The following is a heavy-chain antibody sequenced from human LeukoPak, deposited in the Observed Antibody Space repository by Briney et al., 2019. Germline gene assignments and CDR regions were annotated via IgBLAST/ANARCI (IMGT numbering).Heavy chain of an antibody. CDR1: GYTLASYG. CDR2: ISAYSGNT. Sequence: ASVKVSCKASGYTLASYGISWVRQAPGQGLEWMGWISAYSGNTDYAQKLQGRVTMTTDTSTSTAYMELRSLRSDDTAVYYCARGSICSGGSCYSGPWFDPWGQGTLVTVSS. V-gene: IGHV1-18*01. J-gene: IGHJ5*02. D-gene: IGHD2-15*01. CDR3: ARGSICSGGSCYSGPWFDP.